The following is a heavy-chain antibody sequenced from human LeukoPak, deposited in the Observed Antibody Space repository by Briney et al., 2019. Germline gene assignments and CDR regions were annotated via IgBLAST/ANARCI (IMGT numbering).Heavy chain of an antibody. CDR2: ISSSGGST. CDR1: GFTFSSYA. CDR3: TSSSSRGIYYYYYYMDV. Sequence: PGGSLRLSCAAPGFTFSSYAMSWVRQAPGKGLEWVSAISSSGGSTYYADSVKGRFTISRDNSKNALYLQMNSLRAEDTAVYYCTSSSSRGIYYYYYYMDVWGKGTTVTVSS. V-gene: IGHV3-23*01. D-gene: IGHD6-6*01. J-gene: IGHJ6*03.